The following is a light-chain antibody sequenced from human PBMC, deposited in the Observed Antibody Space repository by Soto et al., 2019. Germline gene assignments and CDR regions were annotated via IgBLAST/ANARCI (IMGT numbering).Light chain of an antibody. V-gene: IGKV3-20*01. CDR2: GAS. Sequence: EIVLTQSPGTLSLSPGERATLSCRASQSVSSSFLAWYQQKPGQAPRLLIYGASSRATDIPDRFSGSGSETDFTLTISRLEPEDVVVYYCQKYGSSPLTFGGGTTVEIK. CDR3: QKYGSSPLT. CDR1: QSVSSSF. J-gene: IGKJ4*01.